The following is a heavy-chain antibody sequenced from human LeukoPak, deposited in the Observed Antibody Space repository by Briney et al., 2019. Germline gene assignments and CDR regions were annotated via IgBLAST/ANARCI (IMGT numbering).Heavy chain of an antibody. Sequence: SETLSLTCTVSGASISNNYWSWIRQPPGKGLEWIGYIYDTGNTKYNPSLKSRVTMSLDTSKNQFSLKLTSVTAADTAVYYCARSGGTWSYNYWGQGTLVTVSS. CDR3: ARSGGTWSYNY. CDR2: IYDTGNT. D-gene: IGHD1-26*01. J-gene: IGHJ4*02. CDR1: GASISNNY. V-gene: IGHV4-59*01.